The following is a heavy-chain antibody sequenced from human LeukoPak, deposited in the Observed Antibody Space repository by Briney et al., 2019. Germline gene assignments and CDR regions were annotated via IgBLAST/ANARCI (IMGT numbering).Heavy chain of an antibody. CDR2: ISYGGSSK. CDR3: ASLVTIYGVVASDFDY. D-gene: IGHD3-3*01. V-gene: IGHV3-30*04. CDR1: GFTFSTNA. Sequence: PGGSLRLSCVASGFTFSTNAMHWVRQAPGKGLEWVAVISYGGSSKYYGDSVKGRFTISRDNSQNTVYLQMNSLRGEDSAVYYCASLVTIYGVVASDFDYWGQGTLVTVSS. J-gene: IGHJ4*02.